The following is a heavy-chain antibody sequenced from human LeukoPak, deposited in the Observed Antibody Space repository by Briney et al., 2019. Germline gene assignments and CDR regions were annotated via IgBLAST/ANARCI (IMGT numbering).Heavy chain of an antibody. CDR1: GVSISSYY. CDR3: ARATPVGGVRFDY. CDR2: IYTTGDT. Sequence: PSETLSLTCTVSGVSISSYYWSWIRQPPGKVLEWIGSIYTTGDTRYNPSLKSRITISVDTSKNQVSLKLSSVTAADTAVYYCARATPVGGVRFDYWGQGTLVTVSS. V-gene: IGHV4-4*09. J-gene: IGHJ4*02. D-gene: IGHD3-16*01.